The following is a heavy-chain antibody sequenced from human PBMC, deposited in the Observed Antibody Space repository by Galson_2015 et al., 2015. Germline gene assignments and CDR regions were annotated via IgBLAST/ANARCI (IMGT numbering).Heavy chain of an antibody. CDR3: ARDHCSSPGCYENYYYGMDV. Sequence: SVKVSCKASGYTFTGYYMHWVRQAPGQGLEWMGWINPNSGGTTYAQRFQGRVTVTRDTSIGTAYMELSRLRSDDTTVYYCARDHCSSPGCYENYYYGMDVWGQGTPVTVSS. D-gene: IGHD2-2*01. CDR2: INPNSGGT. V-gene: IGHV1-2*02. CDR1: GYTFTGYY. J-gene: IGHJ6*02.